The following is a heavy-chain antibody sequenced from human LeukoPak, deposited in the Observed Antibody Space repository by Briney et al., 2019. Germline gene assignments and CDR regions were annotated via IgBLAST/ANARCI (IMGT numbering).Heavy chain of an antibody. J-gene: IGHJ4*02. CDR1: RFTFSSHA. CDR2: INDDGGLT. CDR3: LKGGWATIGPPKD. V-gene: IGHV3-64D*08. Sequence: GGSLRLSCSAARFTFSSHAMHWVRQAPGKGLEYVSTINDDGGLTYYADSVKGRFTISRDNSKNTVCLHMNNLRPDDSAVYHCLKGGWATIGPPKDWGQGTLVSVSS. D-gene: IGHD5-24*01.